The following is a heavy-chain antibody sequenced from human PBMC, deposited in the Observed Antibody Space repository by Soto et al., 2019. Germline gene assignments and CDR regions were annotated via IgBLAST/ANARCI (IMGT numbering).Heavy chain of an antibody. D-gene: IGHD3-3*01. CDR2: ISAYNGNT. J-gene: IGHJ6*02. CDR3: AREKRVSIFGVVITNYYYYYGMDD. Sequence: ASVKVSCKASGYTFTSYGISWVRQAPGQGLEWMGWISAYNGNTNYAQKLQGRVTMTTDTSTSTAYMELRSLRSDDTAVYYCAREKRVSIFGVVITNYYYYYGMDDWGQGTTVTVSS. CDR1: GYTFTSYG. V-gene: IGHV1-18*01.